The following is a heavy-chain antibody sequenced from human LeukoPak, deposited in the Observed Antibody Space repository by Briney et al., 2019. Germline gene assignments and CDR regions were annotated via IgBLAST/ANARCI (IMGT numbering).Heavy chain of an antibody. CDR1: GDTFTSYD. CDR3: ARGLRREQQLLRAFDS. D-gene: IGHD6-13*01. V-gene: IGHV1-8*01. Sequence: ASVKVSCKASGDTFTSYDINWVRQATGQGLEWMGWMNPNSGNTGYAQKFQGRVTMTSNTSISTAYMELSGLTSEDTAVYYCARGLRREQQLLRAFDSWGQGTLVTVSS. J-gene: IGHJ4*02. CDR2: MNPNSGNT.